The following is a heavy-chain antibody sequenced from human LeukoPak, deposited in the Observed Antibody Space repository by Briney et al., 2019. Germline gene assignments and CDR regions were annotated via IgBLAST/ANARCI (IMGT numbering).Heavy chain of an antibody. CDR1: GFRFGTHW. CDR2: ISGNGGST. CDR3: AKDRQYQLLIFGYFDY. Sequence: GGSLRLSCVASGFRFGTHWMSWVRQAPGKGLEWVSAISGNGGSTKDAESVKGRFTISRDTSKNTLYLQMNSLRAEDTAIYYCAKDRQYQLLIFGYFDYWGQGTLVTVSS. V-gene: IGHV3-23*01. D-gene: IGHD2-2*01. J-gene: IGHJ4*02.